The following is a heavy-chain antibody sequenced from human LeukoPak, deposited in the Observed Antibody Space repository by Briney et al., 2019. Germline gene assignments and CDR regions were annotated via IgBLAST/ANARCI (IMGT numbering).Heavy chain of an antibody. J-gene: IGHJ6*02. D-gene: IGHD1-1*01. V-gene: IGHV4-39*07. CDR2: IYYSGST. CDR1: GGSISSSSYY. Sequence: SETLSLTCTVSGGSISSSSYYWGWIRQPPGKGLEWIGSIYYSGSTYYNPSLKSRVTISVDTSKNQFSLKLSSVTAADTAVYYCARDPVQLERGEVNYYYGMDVWGQGTTVTVSS. CDR3: ARDPVQLERGEVNYYYGMDV.